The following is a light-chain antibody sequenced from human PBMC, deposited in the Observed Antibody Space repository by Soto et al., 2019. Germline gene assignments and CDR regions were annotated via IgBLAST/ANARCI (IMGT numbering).Light chain of an antibody. J-gene: IGLJ1*01. CDR1: SSDVGTRNF. V-gene: IGLV2-14*01. CDR3: SSYTDSTNYV. Sequence: QSVLTQPASVSGSPGQSITISRTGTSSDVGTRNFVSWYQQHPGKAPKLMIYQVTNRPSGVSNRFSGSKSGNTASLTISGLQAGDEADYYCSSYTDSTNYVFGTGTKVTVL. CDR2: QVT.